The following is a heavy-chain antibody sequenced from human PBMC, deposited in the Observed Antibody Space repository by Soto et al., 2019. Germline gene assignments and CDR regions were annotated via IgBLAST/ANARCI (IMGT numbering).Heavy chain of an antibody. J-gene: IGHJ4*02. V-gene: IGHV4-34*01. CDR2: INHSGST. D-gene: IGHD3-16*02. Sequence: SETLSLTCAVYGGSFSGYYWSWIRQPPGKGLEWIGEINHSGSTNYNPSLKSRVTISVDTSKNQFSLKLSSVTAADTAVYYCAGTYYDYIWGSYRSHLQHYFDYWGQGTLVTVSS. CDR3: AGTYYDYIWGSYRSHLQHYFDY. CDR1: GGSFSGYY.